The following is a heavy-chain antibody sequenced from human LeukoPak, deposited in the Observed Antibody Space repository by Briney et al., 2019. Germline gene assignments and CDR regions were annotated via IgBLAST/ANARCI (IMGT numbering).Heavy chain of an antibody. Sequence: GGSLRLSCAASGFTFSSYSMNWVRQAPGKGLECVSYISSSSSTIYYADSVKGRFTISRDNAKNSLYLQMNSLRAEDTAVYYCARESDIVVVPAALDYWGQGTLVTVSS. D-gene: IGHD2-2*01. V-gene: IGHV3-48*01. J-gene: IGHJ4*02. CDR3: ARESDIVVVPAALDY. CDR1: GFTFSSYS. CDR2: ISSSSSTI.